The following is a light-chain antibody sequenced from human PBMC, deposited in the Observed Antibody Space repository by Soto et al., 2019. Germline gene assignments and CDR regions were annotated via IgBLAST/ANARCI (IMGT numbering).Light chain of an antibody. CDR2: GVS. Sequence: EIVMTQSPATLSVSPGERATLSCRASQSVSTDLAWFQQKPDQPPRLLIYGVSTRATGIPARFSGGGSGTEFTLTISSLQSEDFAVYYCHQYNNWHTFGQGTKLEIK. J-gene: IGKJ2*01. V-gene: IGKV3-15*01. CDR3: HQYNNWHT. CDR1: QSVSTD.